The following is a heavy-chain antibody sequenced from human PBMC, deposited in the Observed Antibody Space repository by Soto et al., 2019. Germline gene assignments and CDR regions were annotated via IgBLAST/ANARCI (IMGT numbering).Heavy chain of an antibody. D-gene: IGHD1-26*01. CDR2: INPNSGGT. Sequence: QVQLVQSGAEVKKPGASVKVSCKASGYTFTGYYMHWVRQAPGQGLEWMGWINPNSGGTNYAQKFKGRVTMTRDTSISTAYMELSRLRSDDTAVYYCARVSGRGGGSYYLGYWGQGTLVTVSS. J-gene: IGHJ4*02. CDR1: GYTFTGYY. CDR3: ARVSGRGGGSYYLGY. V-gene: IGHV1-2*02.